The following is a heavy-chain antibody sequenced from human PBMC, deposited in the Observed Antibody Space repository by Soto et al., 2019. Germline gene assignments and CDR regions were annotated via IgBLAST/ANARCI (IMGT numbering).Heavy chain of an antibody. CDR1: GGTFTSYA. D-gene: IGHD3-3*02. J-gene: IGHJ3*02. CDR2: IIPIFGTA. V-gene: IGHV1-69*13. CDR3: ALAFWIRERPAAIDI. Sequence: SVKLSCKASGGTFTSYAISSVRQSPGQGLEWMGGIIPIFGTANYAQKFQGRVTITADESTSTAYMELSSLRSEDTAVYYCALAFWIRERPAAIDIWDQGTMGAV.